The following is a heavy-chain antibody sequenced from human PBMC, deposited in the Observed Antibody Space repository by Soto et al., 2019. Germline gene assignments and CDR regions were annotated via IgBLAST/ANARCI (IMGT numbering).Heavy chain of an antibody. V-gene: IGHV1-46*03. CDR1: GYTFTSYY. D-gene: IGHD2-15*01. J-gene: IGHJ4*02. Sequence: ASVKVSCKASGYTFTSYYMHWVRQAPGQGLEWMGIINPSGGSTSYAQKFQGRVTMTRDTSTSTVYMEPSSLRSEDTAVYYCARDEVVAATPWYYFDYWGQGTLVTVSS. CDR2: INPSGGST. CDR3: ARDEVVAATPWYYFDY.